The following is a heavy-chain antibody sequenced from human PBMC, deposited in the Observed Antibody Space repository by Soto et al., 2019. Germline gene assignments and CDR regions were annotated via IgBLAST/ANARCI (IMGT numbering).Heavy chain of an antibody. Sequence: SVKVSCKASGGTFSSYAISWVRQAPGQGLEWMGGIIPIFGTANYAQKFQGRVTITADKSTSTAYMELRSLRSEDTAVYYCARENGHRFFPTWGQGTLVTVSS. CDR3: ARENGHRFFPT. CDR2: IIPIFGTA. V-gene: IGHV1-69*06. CDR1: GGTFSSYA. D-gene: IGHD2-8*01. J-gene: IGHJ5*02.